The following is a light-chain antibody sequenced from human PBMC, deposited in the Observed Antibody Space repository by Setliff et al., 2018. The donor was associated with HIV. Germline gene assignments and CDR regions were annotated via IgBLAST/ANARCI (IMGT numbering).Light chain of an antibody. CDR3: QVWDSSSDHHV. CDR1: NIGIKS. V-gene: IGLV3-21*04. J-gene: IGLJ1*01. Sequence: SYELTQRPSVSVAPGKTARITCGGDNIGIKSVHWYQLKPGQAPVVVMYYDHDRPSWIPERFSGSNSGNTATLTISRVEAGDEADYYCQVWDSSSDHHVFGTGTKVTVL. CDR2: YDH.